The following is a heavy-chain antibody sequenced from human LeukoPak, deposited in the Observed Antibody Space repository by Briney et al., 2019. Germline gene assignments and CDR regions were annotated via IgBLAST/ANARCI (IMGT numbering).Heavy chain of an antibody. CDR3: ARVYYSRFDP. CDR2: VDPEDGET. J-gene: IGHJ5*02. Sequence: ASVKVSCKVSGYTFTDYYMHWVQQAPGKGLEWIGLVDPEDGETIYAEKFQGRVTITADTSTDTAYMELSSLRSEDTAVYYCARVYYSRFDPWGQGTLVTVSS. D-gene: IGHD3-10*01. CDR1: GYTFTDYY. V-gene: IGHV1-69-2*01.